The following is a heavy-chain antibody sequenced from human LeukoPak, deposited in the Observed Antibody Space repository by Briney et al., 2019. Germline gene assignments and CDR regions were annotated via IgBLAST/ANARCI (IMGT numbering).Heavy chain of an antibody. CDR3: AKDGGGYYPSYYYHMDV. J-gene: IGHJ6*03. CDR1: GFTFSSYG. D-gene: IGHD3-22*01. CDR2: IRYDGSNK. V-gene: IGHV3-30*02. Sequence: PGGSLRLSCAASGFTFSSYGMHWVRQAPGKGLEWVAFIRYDGSNKYYADSVKGRFTISRDNSKNTLYLQMNSLRAEDTAVYYCAKDGGGYYPSYYYHMDVWGKGTTVTISS.